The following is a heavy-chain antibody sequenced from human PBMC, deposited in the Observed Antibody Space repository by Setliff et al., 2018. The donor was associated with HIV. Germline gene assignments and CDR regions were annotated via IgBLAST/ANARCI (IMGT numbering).Heavy chain of an antibody. V-gene: IGHV1-18*01. CDR2: INCYSGDS. CDR3: ARATYSGSPNPPQDY. D-gene: IGHD1-26*01. CDR1: GYTFTSHD. J-gene: IGHJ4*02. Sequence: ASVKVSCKTSGYTFTSHDIDWVRQAPGQGLEWVGWINCYSGDSKFPEKLQGRITMTADTSTSTAYMELRNLTSDDTAMYYCARATYSGSPNPPQDYWGQGTLVTVSS.